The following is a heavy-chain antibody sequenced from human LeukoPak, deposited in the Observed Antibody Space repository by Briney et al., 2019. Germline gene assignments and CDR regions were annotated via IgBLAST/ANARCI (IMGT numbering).Heavy chain of an antibody. J-gene: IGHJ3*02. CDR1: GGSFSGYY. D-gene: IGHD1-26*01. CDR2: IYYSGST. Sequence: SETLSLTCAVYGGSFSGYYWSWIRQPPGKGLEWIGYIYYSGSTSYNPSLKSRVTISVDTSKNQFSLKLSSVTAADTAVYYCAREGARWEPSFSAFDIWGQGTMVTVSS. CDR3: AREGARWEPSFSAFDI. V-gene: IGHV4-59*01.